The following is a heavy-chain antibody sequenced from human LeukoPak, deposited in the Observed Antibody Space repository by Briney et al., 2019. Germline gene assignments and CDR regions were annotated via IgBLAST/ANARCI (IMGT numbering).Heavy chain of an antibody. Sequence: SETLSLTCTVSGGSISSSSYYWGWIRQPPGKGLEWIGSIYCSGSTYYNPSLKSRVTISVDTSKNQFSLKLSSVTAADTAVYYCAKEERFGELLSPYYYGMDVWGKGTTVTVSS. V-gene: IGHV4-39*02. J-gene: IGHJ6*04. CDR2: IYCSGST. CDR1: GGSISSSSYY. D-gene: IGHD3-10*01. CDR3: AKEERFGELLSPYYYGMDV.